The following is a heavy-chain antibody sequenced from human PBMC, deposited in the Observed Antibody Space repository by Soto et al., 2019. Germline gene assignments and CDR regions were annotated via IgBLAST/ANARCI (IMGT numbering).Heavy chain of an antibody. CDR3: ARDLGGPDY. D-gene: IGHD3-16*01. Sequence: EVHLEESGGGLVQPGGSLRLSCAASGFSLSPYWMHWVRQVPGRGLEWVARLSSDGFGAAYADSVKGRFFISRDIARNTLSRQMNGLRADDTAVYYCARDLGGPDYWGRGTSVTVSS. CDR1: GFSLSPYW. CDR2: LSSDGFGA. V-gene: IGHV3-74*03. J-gene: IGHJ4*02.